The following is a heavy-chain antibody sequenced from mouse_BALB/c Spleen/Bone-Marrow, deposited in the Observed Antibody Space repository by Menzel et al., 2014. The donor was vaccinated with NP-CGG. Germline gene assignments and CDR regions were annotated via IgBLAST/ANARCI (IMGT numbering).Heavy chain of an antibody. CDR3: ATMITDWYFDV. CDR1: GFNIKDTY. V-gene: IGHV14-3*02. J-gene: IGHJ1*01. CDR2: IDPANGNT. D-gene: IGHD2-4*01. Sequence: QLKQSGAELVKPGASVKLSCTASGFNIKDTYMHWVKQRPEQGLEWIGRIDPANGNTKYDPKFQGKATITADTSSNTAYLQLSSLTSEDTAVYYCATMITDWYFDVWGAGTTVTVSS.